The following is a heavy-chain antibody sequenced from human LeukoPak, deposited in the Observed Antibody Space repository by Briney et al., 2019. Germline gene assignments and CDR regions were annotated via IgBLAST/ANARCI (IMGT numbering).Heavy chain of an antibody. CDR2: IYYSGST. V-gene: IGHV4-30-4*01. Sequence: SQTLSLTCTVSGGSISSGDYYWSWIRQTPGKGLEYIGHIYYSGSTYHNPSLKSRVTIPRDTSKNQLFLKLTSVTAADTAMYYCARSTWDNQLGYWGQGTLVTVSS. D-gene: IGHD2-2*01. J-gene: IGHJ4*02. CDR1: GGSISSGDYY. CDR3: ARSTWDNQLGY.